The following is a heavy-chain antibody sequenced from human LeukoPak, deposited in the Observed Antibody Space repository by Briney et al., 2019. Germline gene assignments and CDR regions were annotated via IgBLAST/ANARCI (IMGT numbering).Heavy chain of an antibody. Sequence: KASETLSLTCTVSGYSITSGYNWAWIRQPPGKVLEWIGSIYHSGSAYYNPSLKSRVTISVDTSKNQFSLKLSSVTAADTAVYCCVRYCSSTTCYTRAVDYWGQGTLVTVSS. V-gene: IGHV4-38-2*02. CDR3: VRYCSSTTCYTRAVDY. D-gene: IGHD2-2*02. CDR1: GYSITSGYN. J-gene: IGHJ4*02. CDR2: IYHSGSA.